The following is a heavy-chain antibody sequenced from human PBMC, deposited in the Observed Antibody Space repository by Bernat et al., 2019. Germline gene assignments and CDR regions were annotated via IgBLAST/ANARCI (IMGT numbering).Heavy chain of an antibody. D-gene: IGHD6-19*01. CDR2: ISYDGSNK. CDR3: ARDVKWLGERNYYYYYGMDV. J-gene: IGHJ6*02. CDR1: GFTFSSYA. V-gene: IGHV3-30-3*01. Sequence: QVQLVESGGGVVQPGRSLRLSCAASGFTFSSYAMHWVRQAPGKGLEWVAVISYDGSNKYYADSVKGRFTISRDNSKNTLYLQMNSLRAEDTAVYYCARDVKWLGERNYYYYYGMDVWGQGTTVTVSS.